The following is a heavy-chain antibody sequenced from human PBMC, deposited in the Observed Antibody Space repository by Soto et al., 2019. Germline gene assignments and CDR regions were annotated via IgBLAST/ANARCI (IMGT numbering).Heavy chain of an antibody. V-gene: IGHV3-23*01. Sequence: GSLRLSCATSGLTFSNYAMSWVRQAPGGGLEWVSSMSGSSSTTYYADSVKGRFTISRDNSKNTLYLQMNSLRAEDTAVYYCARDGRQQLENAFDIWGQGTMVTVSS. CDR3: ARDGRQQLENAFDI. CDR1: GLTFSNYA. D-gene: IGHD6-13*01. J-gene: IGHJ3*02. CDR2: MSGSSSTT.